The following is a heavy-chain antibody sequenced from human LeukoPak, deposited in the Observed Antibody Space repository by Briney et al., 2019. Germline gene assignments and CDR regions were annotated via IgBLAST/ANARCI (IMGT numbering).Heavy chain of an antibody. J-gene: IGHJ3*01. V-gene: IGHV5-51*01. D-gene: IGHD6-13*01. CDR1: GYNFSNYG. CDR3: ARSANYSSSWSRF. Sequence: GESLKISCKGSGYNFSNYGIGWVRQMPGKGLEWMGIIYPGDSDTRYSPSFQGQVTISADKSISTAYRQWSSLKASDTAMYYCARSANYSSSWSRFWGQGTMVTVSS. CDR2: IYPGDSDT.